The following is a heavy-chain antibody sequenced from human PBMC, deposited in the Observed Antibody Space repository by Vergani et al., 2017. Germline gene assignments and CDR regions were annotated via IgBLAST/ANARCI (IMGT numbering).Heavy chain of an antibody. CDR3: ARSDYYDSSGHDY. D-gene: IGHD3-22*01. V-gene: IGHV4-39*01. J-gene: IGHJ4*02. CDR1: GGSISSSSYY. Sequence: QLQLQESGPGLVKPSETLSLTCTVSGGSISSSSYYWGWIRQPPGKGLEWIGSTYYSGSTYYNPSLKSRVTISVDTSKNQFSLKLSSVTAADTAVYYCARSDYYDSSGHDYWGQGTLVTVSS. CDR2: TYYSGST.